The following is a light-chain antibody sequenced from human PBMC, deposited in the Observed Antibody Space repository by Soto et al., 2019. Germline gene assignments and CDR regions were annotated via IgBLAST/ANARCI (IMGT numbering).Light chain of an antibody. Sequence: EVVLTQSPATLSLSPGERATLSCRASESIGNYLAWYQQKLGQAPKLLIYDASHRAIGIPGRFSEDASGTDFTLAISVLEPEDFAVYYCQWRSDWPPRLTFGGVTKVEIK. CDR3: QWRSDWPPRLT. CDR2: DAS. J-gene: IGKJ4*01. CDR1: ESIGNY. V-gene: IGKV3-11*01.